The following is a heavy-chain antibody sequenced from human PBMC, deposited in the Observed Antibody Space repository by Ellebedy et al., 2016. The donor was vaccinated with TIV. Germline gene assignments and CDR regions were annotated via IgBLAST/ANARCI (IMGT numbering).Heavy chain of an antibody. CDR3: VGFGVFNL. CDR1: GFTFSSYW. Sequence: GESLKISCAASGFTFSSYWMTWVRQPPGKGLEWVANIKQNGSETYYVESVKGRFTISRENAKNALFLQMDGLRVDDSAVYYCVGFGVFNLWGQGAPVTVSS. CDR2: IKQNGSET. J-gene: IGHJ5*02. V-gene: IGHV3-7*01. D-gene: IGHD3-3*01.